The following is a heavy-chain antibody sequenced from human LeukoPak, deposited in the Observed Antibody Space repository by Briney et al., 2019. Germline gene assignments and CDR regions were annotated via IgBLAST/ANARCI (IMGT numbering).Heavy chain of an antibody. V-gene: IGHV4-31*03. CDR2: IYYSGST. CDR1: GGAISSGSYY. J-gene: IGHJ6*04. D-gene: IGHD2-2*01. Sequence: SETLYLTCTVSGGAISSGSYYWSWIRQHPGKGLEWIGYIYYSGSTYYNPSLKSRVTISVDTSKNQFSLKLSSVTAADTAVYYCAREEVVPAAMGYYYYYGMDVWGKGTTVTVSS. CDR3: AREEVVPAAMGYYYYYGMDV.